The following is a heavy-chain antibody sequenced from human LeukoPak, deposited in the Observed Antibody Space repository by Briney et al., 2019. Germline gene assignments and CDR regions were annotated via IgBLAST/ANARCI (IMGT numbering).Heavy chain of an antibody. CDR1: GFTFSRHG. D-gene: IGHD2-8*02. CDR2: TVGGRPDT. CDR3: TKAPLRSCSGAFCYPFDY. V-gene: IGHV3-23*01. Sequence: GGSLRLSCVASGFTFSRHGMNWVRQAPGKGLEWVAATVGGRPDTYHAESVKGRFTVSRDDSRDTLFLQMNRLSVDDTAIYYCTKAPLRSCSGAFCYPFDYWGQGTLVTVSS. J-gene: IGHJ4*02.